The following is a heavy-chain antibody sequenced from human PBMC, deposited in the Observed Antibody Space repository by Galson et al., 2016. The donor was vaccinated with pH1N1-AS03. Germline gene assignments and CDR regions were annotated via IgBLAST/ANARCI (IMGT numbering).Heavy chain of an antibody. CDR2: INTDSGVT. V-gene: IGHV1-2*04. CDR3: ARDPRGPCSSATCPTTYYFGMGV. CDR1: GYIFTGFY. Sequence: SVKVSCKASGYIFTGFYVNWVRQAPGQGLEWMGWINTDSGVTNYAQKFEAWVTMTRDTSVSTAYMELHGLKSDDTAVYYCARDPRGPCSSATCPTTYYFGMGVWGQGTTVIVSS. J-gene: IGHJ6*02. D-gene: IGHD3-10*01.